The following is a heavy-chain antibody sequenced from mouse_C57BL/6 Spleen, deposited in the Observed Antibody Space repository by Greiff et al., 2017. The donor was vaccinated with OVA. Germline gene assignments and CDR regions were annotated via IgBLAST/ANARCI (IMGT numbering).Heavy chain of an antibody. V-gene: IGHV1-69*01. J-gene: IGHJ4*01. Sequence: QVQLQQPGAELVMPGASVKLSCKASGYTFTSYWMHWVKQRPGQGLEWIGVIDPSDSYTNYNQKFKGKAPLTVDTSSSTAYMQLSSLTSEDSAVYYCATGGYYGNYGRAMDYWGQGTSVTVSS. CDR3: ATGGYYGNYGRAMDY. CDR1: GYTFTSYW. D-gene: IGHD2-1*01. CDR2: IDPSDSYT.